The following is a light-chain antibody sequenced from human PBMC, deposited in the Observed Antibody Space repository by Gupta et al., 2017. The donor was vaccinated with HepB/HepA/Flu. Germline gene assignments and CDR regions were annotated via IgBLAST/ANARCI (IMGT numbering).Light chain of an antibody. Sequence: EIVLTQSPGTLSLSPGERATLSCRASQSVSSSYLAWYQQKPGQAPRLLIYGASSRATGIPDRFSGSGSGTDFTLTISRLEPEDFAAYYCQQEGSSPRTFGQGTKVEIK. CDR2: GAS. CDR3: QQEGSSPRT. J-gene: IGKJ1*01. V-gene: IGKV3-20*01. CDR1: QSVSSSY.